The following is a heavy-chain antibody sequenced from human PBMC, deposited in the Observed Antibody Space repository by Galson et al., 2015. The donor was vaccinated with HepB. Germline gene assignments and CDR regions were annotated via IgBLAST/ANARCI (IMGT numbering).Heavy chain of an antibody. CDR3: ATRTTVY. V-gene: IGHV3-30*03. J-gene: IGHJ4*02. Sequence: SLRLSCAASGFTFSSYGMHWVRQAPGKGLEWVAVISYDGSNKYYADSVKGRFTISRDNSKNTLYLQMNSLRAEDTAVYYCATRTTVYWGQGTLVTVSS. CDR2: ISYDGSNK. D-gene: IGHD4-11*01. CDR1: GFTFSSYG.